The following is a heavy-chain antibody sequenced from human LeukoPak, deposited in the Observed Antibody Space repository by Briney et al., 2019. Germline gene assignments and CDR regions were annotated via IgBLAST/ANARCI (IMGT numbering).Heavy chain of an antibody. J-gene: IGHJ3*02. CDR2: ISGSGGST. CDR3: AKDYYDSSGYYYLDAFDI. V-gene: IGHV3-23*01. Sequence: GGSLRLYCAASGFTFSSYAMSWVRQAPGKGLEWVSAISGSGGSTYYADSVKGRFTISRDNSKNTLYLQMNSLRAEDTAVYYCAKDYYDSSGYYYLDAFDIWGQGTMVTVSS. D-gene: IGHD3-22*01. CDR1: GFTFSSYA.